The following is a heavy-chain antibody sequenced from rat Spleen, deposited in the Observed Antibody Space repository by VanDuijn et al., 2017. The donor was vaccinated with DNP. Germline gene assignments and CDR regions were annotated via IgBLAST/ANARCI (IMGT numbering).Heavy chain of an antibody. CDR2: ISYDGGIT. Sequence: EVQLVESGGGLVQPGRSLKLSCAASGFTFSDYNMAWVRQAPKKGLEWVATISYDGGITYYRDSVKGRFTISRDNAKSTLYLQMDSLRSEDTATYYCARRGRYNLGFAYWGQGTLVTVSS. D-gene: IGHD1-5*01. CDR3: ARRGRYNLGFAY. CDR1: GFTFSDYN. V-gene: IGHV5-7*01. J-gene: IGHJ3*01.